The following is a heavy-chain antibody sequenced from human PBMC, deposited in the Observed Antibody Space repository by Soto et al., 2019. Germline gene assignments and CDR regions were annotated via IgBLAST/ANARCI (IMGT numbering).Heavy chain of an antibody. Sequence: GASVKVSCKASGYTFTSYGISWVRQAPGQGLEWMGWISAYNGNTNYAQKLQGRVTMTTDTSTSTAYMELRSLRSDDTAVYYCARDLRWVLRFLEWPYYFDYWGQGTLVTVSS. CDR2: ISAYNGNT. J-gene: IGHJ4*02. CDR1: GYTFTSYG. V-gene: IGHV1-18*01. CDR3: ARDLRWVLRFLEWPYYFDY. D-gene: IGHD3-3*01.